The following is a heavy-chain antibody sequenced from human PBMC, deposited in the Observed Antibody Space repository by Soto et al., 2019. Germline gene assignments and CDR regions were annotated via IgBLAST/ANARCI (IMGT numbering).Heavy chain of an antibody. V-gene: IGHV4-34*01. CDR3: ARVGRVSYGKTHYYYGMDV. CDR1: GGSFSGYY. J-gene: IGHJ6*02. D-gene: IGHD5-18*01. Sequence: PSETLSLTCAVYGGSFSGYYWSWIRQPPGKGLEWIGEINHSGSTNYNPSLKSRVTISVDTSKNQFSLKLSSVTAADTAVYYCARVGRVSYGKTHYYYGMDVWGQGTTVTGSS. CDR2: INHSGST.